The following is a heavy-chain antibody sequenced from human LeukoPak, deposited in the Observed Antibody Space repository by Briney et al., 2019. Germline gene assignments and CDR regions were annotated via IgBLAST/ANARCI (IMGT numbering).Heavy chain of an antibody. D-gene: IGHD6-19*01. CDR1: GYTFTSYA. J-gene: IGHJ6*03. CDR3: ARHGVAGRAYYYYYMDV. Sequence: GASVKVSCKASGYTFTSYAMNWVRQAPGQGLEWMGWINTNTGNPTYAQGFTGRFVFSLDTSVSTAYLQISSLKAEDTAVYYCARHGVAGRAYYYYYMDVWGKGTTVTVSS. V-gene: IGHV7-4-1*02. CDR2: INTNTGNP.